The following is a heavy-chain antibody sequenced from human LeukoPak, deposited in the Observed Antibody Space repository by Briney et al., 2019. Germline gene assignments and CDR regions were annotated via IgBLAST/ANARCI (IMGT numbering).Heavy chain of an antibody. J-gene: IGHJ5*02. V-gene: IGHV4-59*01. CDR3: ARDISARRGNWFDP. CDR2: ISNNGTT. Sequence: SETLSFTCSVSGGSITSYFVSWLRQSPGKGLGWIGYISNNGTTNYNPSLKSRVTISVDTSKRQFSLRLSSVSAADTAIYYCARDISARRGNWFDPWGQGILVTVSS. D-gene: IGHD3-9*01. CDR1: GGSITSYF.